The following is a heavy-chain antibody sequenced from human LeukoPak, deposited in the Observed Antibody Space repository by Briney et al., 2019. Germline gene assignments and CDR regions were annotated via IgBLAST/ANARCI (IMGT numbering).Heavy chain of an antibody. Sequence: GGSLRLCCAASGFTFSTFAMIWVRQPPGKGLEWVSSIFPSGGEIHYADSVKGRFTISRDNSKSTLSLQMNSLRAEDTAIYYCATYRQVQVPFECWGQGTLVTVSS. D-gene: IGHD5-18*01. J-gene: IGHJ4*02. CDR2: IFPSGGEI. CDR3: ATYRQVQVPFEC. V-gene: IGHV3-23*01. CDR1: GFTFSTFA.